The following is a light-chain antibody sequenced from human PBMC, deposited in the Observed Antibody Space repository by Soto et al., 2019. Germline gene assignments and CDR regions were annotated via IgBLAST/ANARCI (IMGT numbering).Light chain of an antibody. Sequence: QAVVTQPPSVSGAPGQRVTISCTGSSSNIGAGFDVHWYQQLPGTAPKRLIFANNNRPSGVPDRFSGSKSGTSASLAITGLQAEDETDYYCSSYTSSSTLGWVFGTGTKLTVL. CDR3: SSYTSSSTLGWV. J-gene: IGLJ1*01. CDR2: ANN. CDR1: SSNIGAGFD. V-gene: IGLV1-40*01.